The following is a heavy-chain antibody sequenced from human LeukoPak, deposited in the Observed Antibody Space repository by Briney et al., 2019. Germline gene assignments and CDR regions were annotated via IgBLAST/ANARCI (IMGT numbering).Heavy chain of an antibody. CDR2: ISSSSSTI. D-gene: IGHD5-18*01. V-gene: IGHV3-48*04. CDR1: GFSFSSYS. Sequence: GGSLRLSCAASGFSFSSYSMNWVRQAPGKGLEGVAYISSSSSTIYYADSVKGRFTISRDNAKNSLYLQMNSLRAEDTAVYYCARGGGSYGYGGAFDYWGXGTXVTXXS. J-gene: IGHJ4*02. CDR3: ARGGGSYGYGGAFDY.